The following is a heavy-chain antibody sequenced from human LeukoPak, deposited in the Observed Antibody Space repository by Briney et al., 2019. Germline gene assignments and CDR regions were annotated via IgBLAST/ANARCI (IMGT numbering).Heavy chain of an antibody. V-gene: IGHV3-21*01. CDR1: GFTLSTYS. CDR3: ARGGVGLVIIPGWEYDYYGLDV. CDR2: ISSSARYM. J-gene: IGHJ6*02. Sequence: GGSLRLSCAASGFTLSTYSMNWVRQAAGKGREWVSSISSSARYMYYADSVKGRFTISRDNAKNSLYLQMNSLRAEDTAVYYCARGGVGLVIIPGWEYDYYGLDVWGQGTTVTVSS. D-gene: IGHD3/OR15-3a*01.